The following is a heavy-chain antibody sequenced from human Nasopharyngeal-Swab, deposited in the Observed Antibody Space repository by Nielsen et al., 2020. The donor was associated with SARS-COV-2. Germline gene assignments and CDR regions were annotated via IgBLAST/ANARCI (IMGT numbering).Heavy chain of an antibody. CDR1: GGSFSGYY. V-gene: IGHV4-59*12. CDR2: IYYSGST. J-gene: IGHJ6*02. CDR3: ARGLQGPTYYYGMDV. Sequence: SETLSLTCAVYGGSFSGYYWSWIRQPPGKGLEWIGYIYYSGSTNYNPSLKSRVTISVDTSKNQFSLKLSSVTAADTAVYYCARGLQGPTYYYGMDVWGQGTTVTVSS.